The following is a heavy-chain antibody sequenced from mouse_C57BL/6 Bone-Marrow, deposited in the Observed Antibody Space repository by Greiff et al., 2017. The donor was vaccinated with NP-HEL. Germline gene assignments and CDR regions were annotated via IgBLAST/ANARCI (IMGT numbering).Heavy chain of an antibody. Sequence: QVQLKQPGAELVKPGASVKVSCKASGYTFTSYWMHWVKQRPGQGLEWIGRIHPSDSDTNYNQKFKGKATLTVDKSSSTAYMQLSSLTSEDSAVYYCAIAPPILSFWYFDVWGTGTTVTVSS. CDR3: AIAPPILSFWYFDV. CDR1: GYTFTSYW. J-gene: IGHJ1*03. D-gene: IGHD1-1*01. CDR2: IHPSDSDT. V-gene: IGHV1-74*01.